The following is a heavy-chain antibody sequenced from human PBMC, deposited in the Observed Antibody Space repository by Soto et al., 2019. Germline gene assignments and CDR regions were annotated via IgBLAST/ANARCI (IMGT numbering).Heavy chain of an antibody. D-gene: IGHD2-15*01. J-gene: IGHJ4*02. Sequence: PGGSLRLSCAASGFTFSSHVMSWVRQAPGKGLEWVSGISTGGGSTDYADSVKGRFTISRDNSKNTLHLQMKSLRAENTAVYYWEFRRVLVASAASFDSWGQGTPVTVYS. CDR3: EFRRVLVASAASFDS. CDR2: ISTGGGST. CDR1: GFTFSSHV. V-gene: IGHV3-23*01.